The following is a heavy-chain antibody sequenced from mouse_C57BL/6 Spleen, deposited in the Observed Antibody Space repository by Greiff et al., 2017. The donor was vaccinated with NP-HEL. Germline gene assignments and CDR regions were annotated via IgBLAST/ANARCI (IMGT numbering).Heavy chain of an antibody. CDR3: ARERDYSNYVEAMDY. CDR1: GYTFTSYW. CDR2: IYPGSGST. Sequence: VQLQQPGAELVKPGASVKMSCKASGYTFTSYWITWVKQRPGQGLEWIGDIYPGSGSTNYNEKFKSKATLTVDTSSSTAYMQLSSLTSEDSAVYYCARERDYSNYVEAMDYWGQGTSVTVSS. J-gene: IGHJ4*01. V-gene: IGHV1-55*01. D-gene: IGHD2-5*01.